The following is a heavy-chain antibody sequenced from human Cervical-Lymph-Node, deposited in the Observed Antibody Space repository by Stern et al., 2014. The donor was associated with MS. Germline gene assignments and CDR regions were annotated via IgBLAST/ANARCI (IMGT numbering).Heavy chain of an antibody. J-gene: IGHJ6*02. Sequence: VQLEESGAEVKKPGSSVKGSCKASGGTFSSYAISWVRQAPGQGLEWMGGIIPIFGTANYAQKFQGRVTITADESTSTAYMELSSLRSEDTAVYYCARDSPRGVHYYYYGMDVWGQGTTVTVSS. D-gene: IGHD1-1*01. CDR2: IIPIFGTA. V-gene: IGHV1-69*01. CDR3: ARDSPRGVHYYYYGMDV. CDR1: GGTFSSYA.